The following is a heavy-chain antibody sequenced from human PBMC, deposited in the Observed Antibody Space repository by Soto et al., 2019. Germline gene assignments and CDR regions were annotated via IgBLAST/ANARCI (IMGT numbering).Heavy chain of an antibody. CDR2: INPSGGST. CDR3: ARERITIFGVVSEIGY. CDR1: GYTFTSYY. Sequence: ASVKVSCKASGYTFTSYYMHWVRQAPGQGLEWMGTINPSGGSTSYAQKFQGRVTMTRDTSTSTVYMELSSLRSEDTAVYYCARERITIFGVVSEIGYWGQGTLVTVSS. V-gene: IGHV1-46*03. D-gene: IGHD3-3*01. J-gene: IGHJ4*02.